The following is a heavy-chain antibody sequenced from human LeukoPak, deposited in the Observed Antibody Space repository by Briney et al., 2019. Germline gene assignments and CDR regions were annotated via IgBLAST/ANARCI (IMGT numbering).Heavy chain of an antibody. J-gene: IGHJ4*02. CDR3: ASLYCSRGNCNSDY. CDR2: IYYSGTT. Sequence: SETLSLTCTVSGGSVNSCYWSWIRKPPGQGLEWIGYIYYSGTTNYNPSLKSRVTISVDTSKNQVSLKLTSVTAADAAVYYCASLYCSRGNCNSDYWGQGTLVTVSS. CDR1: GGSVNSCY. V-gene: IGHV4-59*02. D-gene: IGHD2-15*01.